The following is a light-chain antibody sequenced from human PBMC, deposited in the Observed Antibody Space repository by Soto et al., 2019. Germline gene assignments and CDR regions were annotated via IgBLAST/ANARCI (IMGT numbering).Light chain of an antibody. CDR1: SSDVGSYNL. J-gene: IGLJ2*01. V-gene: IGLV2-23*02. Sequence: QSALTQPASVSGSPGQSITISCTGTSSDVGSYNLVSWYQQHPGKAPKLMIYEVSKRPSGVSSRFAGSKAGTTASLTISGLQAEDEADYYCCSYAGSSNVVFGGGTKLTVL. CDR3: CSYAGSSNVV. CDR2: EVS.